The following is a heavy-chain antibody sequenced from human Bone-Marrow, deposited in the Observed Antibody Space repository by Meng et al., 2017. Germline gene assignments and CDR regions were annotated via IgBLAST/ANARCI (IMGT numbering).Heavy chain of an antibody. J-gene: IGHJ6*02. V-gene: IGHV3-43*01. D-gene: IGHD6-13*01. CDR3: AKDGGYSSSWYGDYYYGMDV. Sequence: GGSLRLSCAASGFTFDDYTMHWVRQAPGKGLEWVSLISWDGGSTYYADSVKGRFTISRDNSKNSLYLQMNSLRTEDTALYYCAKDGGYSSSWYGDYYYGMDVWGQGTTVTVSS. CDR1: GFTFDDYT. CDR2: ISWDGGST.